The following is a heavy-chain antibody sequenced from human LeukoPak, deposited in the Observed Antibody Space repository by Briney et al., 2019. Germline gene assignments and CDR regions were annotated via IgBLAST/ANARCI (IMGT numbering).Heavy chain of an antibody. V-gene: IGHV3-48*03. CDR1: GFTFSSYE. Sequence: PRRSLRLSCAASGFTFSSYEMHWVRQAPGKGLEWVSYISSSGSTIYYADSVKGRFNISRDNARNSLYLQMNSLRAEDTAVYYCARTYYDFWSGYYSHEGNPIDYWGQGTLVSVSS. CDR2: ISSSGSTI. J-gene: IGHJ4*02. D-gene: IGHD3-3*01. CDR3: ARTYYDFWSGYYSHEGNPIDY.